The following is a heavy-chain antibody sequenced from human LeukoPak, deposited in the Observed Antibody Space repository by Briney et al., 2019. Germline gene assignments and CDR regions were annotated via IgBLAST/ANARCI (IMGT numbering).Heavy chain of an antibody. CDR2: IKSKTDGGTT. CDR3: TTAPRRAYCGGDCPPPY. J-gene: IGHJ4*02. V-gene: IGHV3-15*01. Sequence: PGGSLRLSCAASGFTFSSAWMTWVRQAPGKGLEWVGRIKSKTDGGTTDYAAPVKGRFTISRDDSKNTLYLQMNSLKTEDTAVYYCTTAPRRAYCGGDCPPPYWGQGTLVTVSS. D-gene: IGHD2-21*02. CDR1: GFTFSSAW.